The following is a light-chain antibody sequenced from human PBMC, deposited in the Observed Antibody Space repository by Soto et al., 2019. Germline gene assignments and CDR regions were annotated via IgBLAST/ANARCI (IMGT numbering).Light chain of an antibody. J-gene: IGKJ2*01. Sequence: DVVMTQSPLSLPVNLGQPASFSCNSSQSLVYSDGSTYLDWFHQRPGQSPRRLIYEVSKRDSGVPERFSGSRSGTYFTLKISRVAAEDVGVYYCMQETHWPYIFGQGTKLEIK. CDR1: QSLVYSDGSTY. V-gene: IGKV2-30*01. CDR2: EVS. CDR3: MQETHWPYI.